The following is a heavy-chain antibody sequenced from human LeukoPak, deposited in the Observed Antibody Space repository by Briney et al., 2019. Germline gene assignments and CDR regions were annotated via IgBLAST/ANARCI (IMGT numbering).Heavy chain of an antibody. CDR3: ARDRFRVFSGWYYYYYYMDV. D-gene: IGHD6-19*01. V-gene: IGHV3-7*01. CDR2: IKQDGSEK. J-gene: IGHJ6*03. Sequence: PGGSLRLSCAASGFTFSSYWMGWVRQAPGKGLEWVANIKQDGSEKYYVDSVKGRFTISRDNAKNSLYLQMNSLRAEDTAVYYCARDRFRVFSGWYYYYYYMDVWGKGTTVTVSS. CDR1: GFTFSSYW.